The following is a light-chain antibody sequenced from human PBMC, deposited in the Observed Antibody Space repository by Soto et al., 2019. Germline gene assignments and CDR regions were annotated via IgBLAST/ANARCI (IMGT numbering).Light chain of an antibody. J-gene: IGKJ5*01. CDR1: QGIRSS. CDR2: AAS. Sequence: DIQMTQSPSSVSASVGDSVTITCRASQGIRSSLAWYQQRPGKAPNLLIYAASTLQSGGPSRFSGSGSGTHFPLPIRCLQAEDFGTYYCQGASRIPITFGQGTRLEIK. V-gene: IGKV1-12*01. CDR3: QGASRIPIT.